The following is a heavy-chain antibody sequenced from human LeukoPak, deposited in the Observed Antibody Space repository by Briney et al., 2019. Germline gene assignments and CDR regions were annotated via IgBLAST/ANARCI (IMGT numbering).Heavy chain of an antibody. V-gene: IGHV4-34*01. D-gene: IGHD5-18*01. J-gene: IGHJ4*02. CDR2: INDSGGT. CDR3: ASPKRGYSYGSNY. CDR1: GGSFSGYY. Sequence: SETLSPTCAVYGGSFSGYYWSWIRQPPGKGLGWIGEINDSGGTNYNPTLKRRVPISVETSKHQFSRKLSSVTAAETVVYYGASPKRGYSYGSNYWGQGTLVTVSS.